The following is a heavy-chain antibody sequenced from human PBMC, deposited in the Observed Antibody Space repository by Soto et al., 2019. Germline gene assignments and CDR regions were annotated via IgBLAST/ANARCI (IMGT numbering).Heavy chain of an antibody. D-gene: IGHD3-10*01. J-gene: IGHJ4*02. CDR2: INAGNGNT. V-gene: IGHV1-3*01. Sequence: GASVKVSCKASGYAFTSYAMHWVRQAPGQRLEWMGWINAGNGNTKYSQKLQGRVTITRDTSASTAYMELSSLRSEDTAVYYCASAEYYGSGSYLPGFGYWGQGTLVTVSS. CDR3: ASAEYYGSGSYLPGFGY. CDR1: GYAFTSYA.